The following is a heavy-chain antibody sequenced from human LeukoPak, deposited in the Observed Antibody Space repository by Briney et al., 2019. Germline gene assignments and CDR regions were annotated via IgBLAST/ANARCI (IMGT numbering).Heavy chain of an antibody. CDR2: INPNSGGT. Sequence: ASVKVSCKASGYTFTGYYMHCVRQAPGQGLEWMRCINPNSGGTKYAQKFQRRVTMPRDTSISTAYMELSRLRSEDTAVYYCARALRSGSYYEANYWGEGTLVTVS. D-gene: IGHD1-26*01. CDR3: ARALRSGSYYEANY. V-gene: IGHV1-2*02. J-gene: IGHJ4*02. CDR1: GYTFTGYY.